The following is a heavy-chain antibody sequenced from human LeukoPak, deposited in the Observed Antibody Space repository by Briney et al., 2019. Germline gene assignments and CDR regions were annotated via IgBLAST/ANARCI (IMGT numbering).Heavy chain of an antibody. CDR1: GYSFTSYW. D-gene: IGHD3-9*01. V-gene: IGHV5-51*01. J-gene: IGHJ3*02. Sequence: GESLKISCKGSGYSFTSYWIGWVRQMPGKGLEWMGIIYPGDSDTRYSPSFQGQVTISADKSISTAYLQWSSLKASDTAMYYCARRRGVLRYFDWPGDAFDIWGQGTMVTVSS. CDR3: ARRRGVLRYFDWPGDAFDI. CDR2: IYPGDSDT.